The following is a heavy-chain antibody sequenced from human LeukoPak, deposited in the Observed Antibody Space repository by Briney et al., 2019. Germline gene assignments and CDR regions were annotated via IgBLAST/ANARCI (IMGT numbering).Heavy chain of an antibody. J-gene: IGHJ5*02. CDR1: GFTFSSYS. V-gene: IGHV4-59*01. CDR3: AREKGSSWMGLYNWFDP. CDR2: IYYSGST. Sequence: GSLRLSCAASGFTFSSYSMNWVRQAPGKGLEWIGYIYYSGSTNYNPSLKSRVTISVDTSKNQFSLKLSSVTAADTAVYYCAREKGSSWMGLYNWFDPWGQGTLVTVFS. D-gene: IGHD6-13*01.